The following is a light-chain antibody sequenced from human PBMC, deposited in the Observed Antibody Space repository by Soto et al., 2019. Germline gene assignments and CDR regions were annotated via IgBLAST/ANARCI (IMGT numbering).Light chain of an antibody. CDR3: LQYGSFPRT. CDR1: QSVSGSY. V-gene: IGKV3-20*01. Sequence: EIVLTQSPGTLSLSPGERATLSCRASQSVSGSYLAWYQQKPGQAPRLLIYGASSRATGVPDRFSGSGSGTDFTLIISRLEPEDFAVFHCLQYGSFPRTFGQGTKVEIK. CDR2: GAS. J-gene: IGKJ1*01.